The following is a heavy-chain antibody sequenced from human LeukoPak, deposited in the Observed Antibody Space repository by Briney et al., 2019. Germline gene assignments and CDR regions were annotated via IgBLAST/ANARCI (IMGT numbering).Heavy chain of an antibody. V-gene: IGHV1-69*05. Sequence: ASVKVSCKASGGTFSSYAISWVRQAPGQGLECMGVIIPIFGTANYAQKFQGRVTITTDESTSTAYMELSRLRSEDTAVYYCARGPIVVVPAAKYYFDYWGQGTLVTVSS. D-gene: IGHD2-2*01. CDR2: IIPIFGTA. CDR3: ARGPIVVVPAAKYYFDY. J-gene: IGHJ4*02. CDR1: GGTFSSYA.